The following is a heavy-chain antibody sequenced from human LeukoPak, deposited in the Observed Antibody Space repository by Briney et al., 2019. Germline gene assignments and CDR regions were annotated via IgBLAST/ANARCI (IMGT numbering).Heavy chain of an antibody. CDR2: IYATGST. Sequence: SETLSLTCTVSGGSISSYYWSWIRQPPGKGLECIRYIYATGSTNYNPSLKSRVTISVDTSKNQFSLNLRSVTAADTAVYYCARHGSVRSPLGPWGQGTLATVSS. CDR1: GGSISSYY. D-gene: IGHD3-10*01. V-gene: IGHV4-4*09. CDR3: ARHGSVRSPLGP. J-gene: IGHJ5*02.